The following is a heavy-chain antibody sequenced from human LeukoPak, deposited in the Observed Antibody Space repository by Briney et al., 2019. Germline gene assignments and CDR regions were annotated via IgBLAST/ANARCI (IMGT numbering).Heavy chain of an antibody. Sequence: SETLSLTCAVYGGSFSGYYWSWIRQPPGKGLEWIGEINHSGGTNYNPSLKSRVTISVDTSKNQFSLKLSSVTAADTAVYYCARGLITFRTGYYYDSSGYYGYFDYWGQGTLVTVSS. J-gene: IGHJ4*02. D-gene: IGHD3-22*01. V-gene: IGHV4-34*01. CDR3: ARGLITFRTGYYYDSSGYYGYFDY. CDR1: GGSFSGYY. CDR2: INHSGGT.